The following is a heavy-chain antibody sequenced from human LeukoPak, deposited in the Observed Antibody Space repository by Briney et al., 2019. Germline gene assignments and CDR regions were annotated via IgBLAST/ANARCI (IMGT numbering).Heavy chain of an antibody. J-gene: IGHJ5*02. D-gene: IGHD2-15*01. V-gene: IGHV1-2*02. Sequence: ASVKVSCRASGYTFTGYYMHWVRQAPGQGLEWMGWINPNSGGTNYAQKFQGRVTMTRDTSISTAYMELSRLRSDDTAVYYCARGGRYCSGGSCYFNWFDPWGQGTLVTVSS. CDR2: INPNSGGT. CDR3: ARGGRYCSGGSCYFNWFDP. CDR1: GYTFTGYY.